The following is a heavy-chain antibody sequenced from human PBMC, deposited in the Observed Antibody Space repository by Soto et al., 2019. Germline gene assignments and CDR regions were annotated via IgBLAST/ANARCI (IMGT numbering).Heavy chain of an antibody. J-gene: IGHJ4*02. Sequence: QVQLVQSGAEVKKSGASVKVSCKASGYTFTSHDINWVRQATGQGLEWMGWMNPNSGNTGYAQKFQGRVTMTRNTSISRAYMELSSLRSADTGVYYCARWGYGVYGRFDSWGQGTLGTVSS. CDR3: ARWGYGVYGRFDS. D-gene: IGHD4-17*01. CDR2: MNPNSGNT. CDR1: GYTFTSHD. V-gene: IGHV1-8*01.